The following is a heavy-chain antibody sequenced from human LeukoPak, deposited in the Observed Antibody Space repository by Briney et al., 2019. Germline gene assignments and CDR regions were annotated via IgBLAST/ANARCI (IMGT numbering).Heavy chain of an antibody. CDR3: ARKWSSPDWFDP. Sequence: PSVKVSCKASGYTSGYVFTTYPIHWVRQAPGQGLEWMGVINPRGDATIYAQKFQGRVTMTSDSSTTTVYMELSSLKSEDTGLYYCARKWSSPDWFDPWGQGTLVTVSS. CDR1: GYTSGYVFTTYP. V-gene: IGHV1-46*01. J-gene: IGHJ5*02. CDR2: INPRGDAT. D-gene: IGHD2-8*01.